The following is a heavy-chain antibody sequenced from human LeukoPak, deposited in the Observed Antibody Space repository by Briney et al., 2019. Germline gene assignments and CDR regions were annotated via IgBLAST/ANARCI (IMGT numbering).Heavy chain of an antibody. CDR2: ISSSSSTI. V-gene: IGHV3-48*04. J-gene: IGHJ4*02. D-gene: IGHD6-13*01. Sequence: GGSLRLSCAASGFTFSSYSMNWVRQAPGKGLKWASYISSSSSTIYYADSVKGRFTISRDNAKNSLYLQMNSLRAEDTAVYYCARIAAAGDYFDYWGQGTLVTVSS. CDR1: GFTFSSYS. CDR3: ARIAAAGDYFDY.